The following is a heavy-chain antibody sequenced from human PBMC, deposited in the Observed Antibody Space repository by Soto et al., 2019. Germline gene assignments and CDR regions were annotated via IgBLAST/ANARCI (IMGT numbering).Heavy chain of an antibody. CDR3: ATDDYGIFPY. J-gene: IGHJ4*02. V-gene: IGHV1-2*02. CDR2: IDPRSGGT. Sequence: ASVKVSCKVSGYPFTTYYIHWVRQAPGQGLEWMGWIDPRSGGTVYAQKFQGRVTMTRDTSISTVYMDLSGLTSDDTALYYCATDDYGIFPYWGQGSLVTVSS. D-gene: IGHD3-10*01. CDR1: GYPFTTYY.